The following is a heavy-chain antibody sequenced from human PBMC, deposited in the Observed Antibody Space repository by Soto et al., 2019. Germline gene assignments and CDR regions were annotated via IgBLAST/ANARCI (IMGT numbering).Heavy chain of an antibody. J-gene: IGHJ6*02. D-gene: IGHD6-13*01. Sequence: EVQLVESGGGLVQPGGSLRLSCAVSGFPFIRYSMNWVRQAPGKGLEWIAYISGSSSTIKYADSVKGRFTISRDNAKNLLYLQMNSLSAEDTAVYFCARDVYSGSWTTEEDVWGQGTTVTVSS. CDR1: GFPFIRYS. V-gene: IGHV3-48*01. CDR2: ISGSSSTI. CDR3: ARDVYSGSWTTEEDV.